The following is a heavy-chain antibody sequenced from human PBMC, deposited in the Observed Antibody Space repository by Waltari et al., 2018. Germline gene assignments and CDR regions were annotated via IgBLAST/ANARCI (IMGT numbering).Heavy chain of an antibody. V-gene: IGHV4-38-2*01. Sequence: QVQLQESGPGLVKPSETLSLTCAVSGYSISSGYYWGWIRQPPGKGLEWIGSIYHSGSTYYNPSLKSRVTISVDTSKNQFSLKLSSVTAADTAVYYCATQGLWYDSSGYYNFVYWGQGTLVTVSS. D-gene: IGHD3-22*01. CDR3: ATQGLWYDSSGYYNFVY. CDR2: IYHSGST. CDR1: GYSISSGYY. J-gene: IGHJ4*02.